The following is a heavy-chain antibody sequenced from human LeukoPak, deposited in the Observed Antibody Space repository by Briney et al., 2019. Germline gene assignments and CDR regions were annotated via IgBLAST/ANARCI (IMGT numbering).Heavy chain of an antibody. D-gene: IGHD3-10*01. CDR2: MNPNSGNT. J-gene: IGHJ4*02. CDR3: ARSVVVEDYYGSGSSIPLYDY. V-gene: IGHV1-8*01. Sequence: ASVKVSCKASGYTFTSYDINWVRQATGQGLEWMGWMNPNSGNTGYAQKFQGRVTMTRNTSISTAYMELSSLRSEDTAVYYCARSVVVEDYYGSGSSIPLYDYWGQGTLVTVSS. CDR1: GYTFTSYD.